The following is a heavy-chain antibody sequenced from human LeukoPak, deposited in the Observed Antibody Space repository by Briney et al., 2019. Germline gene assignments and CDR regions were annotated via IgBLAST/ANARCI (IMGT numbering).Heavy chain of an antibody. V-gene: IGHV4-59*11. CDR1: GGPIGKHY. Sequence: PSETLSLTCTVSGGPIGKHYWTWTRRPPGKGLEWIGYVAFDGRTVYNPSLSSRLTMSVDPSIGQFSLSLTSVTAADTAIYYCARLPDISGWPFDCWGQGTLVTVSS. J-gene: IGHJ4*02. CDR2: VAFDGRT. CDR3: ARLPDISGWPFDC. D-gene: IGHD6-19*01.